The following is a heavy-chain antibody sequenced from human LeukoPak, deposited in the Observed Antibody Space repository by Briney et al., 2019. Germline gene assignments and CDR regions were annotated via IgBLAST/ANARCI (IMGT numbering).Heavy chain of an antibody. CDR1: GGTFSSYA. CDR3: AKLQIPISGSSPPRDY. Sequence: SVKVSCKASGGTFSSYAISWVRQAPGQGLEWMGGIIPIFGTANYAEKFQGRVTITADTSTDTAYMELSSLRSEDTAVYYCAKLQIPISGSSPPRDYWGQGTLVTVSS. D-gene: IGHD1-26*01. CDR2: IIPIFGTA. V-gene: IGHV1-69*06. J-gene: IGHJ4*02.